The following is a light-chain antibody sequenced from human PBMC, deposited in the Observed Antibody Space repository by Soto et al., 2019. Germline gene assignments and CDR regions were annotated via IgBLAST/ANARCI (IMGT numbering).Light chain of an antibody. CDR2: AAS. J-gene: IGKJ2*01. V-gene: IGKV1-39*01. Sequence: DIQMTQSPSSLSASVGGRVTITCRASQSISTYLNWYQQKPGKAPNLLIYAASSLQSGVPPRFSGSGSETDFTLTISSLQPEDSATYYCQQSYWTPLTFGQGTKLEIK. CDR3: QQSYWTPLT. CDR1: QSISTY.